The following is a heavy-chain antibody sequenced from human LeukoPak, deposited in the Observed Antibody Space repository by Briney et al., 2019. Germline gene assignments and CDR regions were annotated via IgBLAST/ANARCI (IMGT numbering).Heavy chain of an antibody. CDR2: INHSGST. CDR3: ARGRRGPAPGYYHAPGLDY. J-gene: IGHJ4*02. Sequence: SETLSLTCAVYGGSFSGYYWSWIRQPPGKGLEWIGEINHSGSTNYNPSLKSRVTISVDTSKNQFSLKLSSVTAADTAVYYCARGRRGPAPGYYHAPGLDYWGQGTLVTVSS. CDR1: GGSFSGYY. V-gene: IGHV4-34*01. D-gene: IGHD3-10*01.